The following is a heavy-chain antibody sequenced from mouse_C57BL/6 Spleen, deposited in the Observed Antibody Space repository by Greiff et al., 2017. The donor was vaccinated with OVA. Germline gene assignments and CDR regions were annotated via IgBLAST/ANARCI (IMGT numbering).Heavy chain of an antibody. D-gene: IGHD2-1*01. CDR3: ARRYYGNPYYAMDY. CDR1: GYTFTSYW. V-gene: IGHV1-69*01. Sequence: QVQLQQPGAELVMPGASVKLSCKASGYTFTSYWMHWVKQRPGQGLEWIGVIDPSASYTNYNQKFTGKSTLTVDKSSSTAYMQLSSLTSEDSAVYYCARRYYGNPYYAMDYWGQGTSVTVSS. J-gene: IGHJ4*01. CDR2: IDPSASYT.